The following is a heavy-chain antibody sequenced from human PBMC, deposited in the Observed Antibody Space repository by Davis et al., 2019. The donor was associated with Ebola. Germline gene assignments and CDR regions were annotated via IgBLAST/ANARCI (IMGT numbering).Heavy chain of an antibody. CDR3: AKIFTPGWFDP. CDR1: GGSISSYY. V-gene: IGHV4-59*01. J-gene: IGHJ5*02. Sequence: SETLSLTCTVSGGSISSYYWSWIRQPPGKGLEWIGYIYYSGSTNYNPSLKSRVTISVDTSKNQFSLKLSSVTAADTAVYYCAKIFTPGWFDPWGKGTLVTVSS. CDR2: IYYSGST. D-gene: IGHD3-3*01.